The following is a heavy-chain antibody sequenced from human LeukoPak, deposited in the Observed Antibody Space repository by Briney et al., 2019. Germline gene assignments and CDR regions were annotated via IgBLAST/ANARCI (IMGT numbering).Heavy chain of an antibody. CDR1: GFTFSSYA. V-gene: IGHV3-23*01. J-gene: IGHJ4*02. D-gene: IGHD5-18*01. Sequence: GGSLRLSCAASGFTFSSYAMSWVRQAPGKGLEWVSAISGSGGSTYYADSVKGRFTISRDNSKNTLYLQMNSLRAEDTAVYYCATARAESIQLWGGFLYYFDYWGQGTLVTVSS. CDR2: ISGSGGST. CDR3: ATARAESIQLWGGFLYYFDY.